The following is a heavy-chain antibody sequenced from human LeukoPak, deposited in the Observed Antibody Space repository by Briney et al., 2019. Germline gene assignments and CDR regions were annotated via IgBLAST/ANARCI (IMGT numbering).Heavy chain of an antibody. J-gene: IGHJ4*02. D-gene: IGHD6-19*01. CDR2: VYHSGST. CDR3: ARAQGSSGWYPYFDY. CDR1: GGSISSYY. V-gene: IGHV4-59*08. Sequence: SETLSLTCTVSGGSISSYYWSWIRQPPGKGLEWIGSVYHSGSTYYNPSLKSRVTILVDTSKNQFSLKLSSVTAADTAVYYCARAQGSSGWYPYFDYWGQGTLVTVSS.